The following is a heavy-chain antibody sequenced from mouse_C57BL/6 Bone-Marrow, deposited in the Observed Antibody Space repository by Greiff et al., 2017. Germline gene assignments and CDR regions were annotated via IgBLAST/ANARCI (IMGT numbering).Heavy chain of an antibody. CDR3: ARYSLIITAVRGYFDV. Sequence: EVKLQESGPGLAKPSQTLSLTCSVTGYSITSDYWNWIRKFPGNKLEYMGYISYSGSTYYNPSLKSRIPITRDTSKNQYYLLLNSVTTEDTATYYCARYSLIITAVRGYFDVWGTGTTVTVSS. D-gene: IGHD1-1*01. CDR2: ISYSGST. CDR1: GYSITSDY. V-gene: IGHV3-8*01. J-gene: IGHJ1*03.